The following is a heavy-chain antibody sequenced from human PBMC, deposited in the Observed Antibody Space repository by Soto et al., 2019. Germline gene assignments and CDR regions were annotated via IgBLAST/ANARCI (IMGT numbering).Heavy chain of an antibody. D-gene: IGHD3-22*01. V-gene: IGHV3-74*01. CDR2: MNSDGSST. CDR1: GFTFTNYW. J-gene: IGHJ4*02. CDR3: AREGDYYDSSSYSTVYYFDY. Sequence: GGSLRLSCAASGFTFTNYWMHWVRQAPGGGLVWVSRMNSDGSSTTYADSVKGRFTISRDNAKNTLDLQMNSLRAEDTAVYYSAREGDYYDSSSYSTVYYFDYWGQGTLVTLSS.